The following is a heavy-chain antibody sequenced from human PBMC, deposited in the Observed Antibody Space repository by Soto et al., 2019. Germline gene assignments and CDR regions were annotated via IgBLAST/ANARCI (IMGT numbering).Heavy chain of an antibody. D-gene: IGHD3-22*01. J-gene: IGHJ1*01. Sequence: PGWSLRLSCAASGFTFSSYGMHWVRQAPGKGLEWVAVIWYDVSNKYNADSVKGRFTISRDNFKNTLYLRMNSLRAEDTAVYYCARSLYDSSGYHHFQHWGQGTLVTVSS. V-gene: IGHV3-33*01. CDR3: ARSLYDSSGYHHFQH. CDR2: IWYDVSNK. CDR1: GFTFSSYG.